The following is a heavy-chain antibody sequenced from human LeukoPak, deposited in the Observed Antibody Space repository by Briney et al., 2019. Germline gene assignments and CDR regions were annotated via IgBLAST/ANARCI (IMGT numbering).Heavy chain of an antibody. D-gene: IGHD3-10*01. V-gene: IGHV3-23*01. J-gene: IGHJ5*02. CDR2: ISGSGGST. CDR1: GFTFSSYA. CDR3: ARKPAATGYYYGSGSPLASDP. Sequence: SGGSLRLSCAASGFTFSSYAMSWVRQAPGKGLEWVSAISGSGGSTYYADSVKGRFTISRDNSKNTLYLQMNSLRAEDTAVYYCARKPAATGYYYGSGSPLASDPWGQGTLVTVSS.